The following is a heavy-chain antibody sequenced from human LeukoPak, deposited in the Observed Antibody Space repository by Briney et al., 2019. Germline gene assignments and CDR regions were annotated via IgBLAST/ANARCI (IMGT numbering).Heavy chain of an antibody. Sequence: VASVKVSCKASGYTFTGYDMHWVRQAPGQGLEWMGIINPNDDSTSYAQKFQGRVTMTRDTSTSTVYVELSSLRSEDTAVYYCARGLRTSGYSHWGQGTLVTVSS. D-gene: IGHD3-22*01. J-gene: IGHJ4*02. CDR3: ARGLRTSGYSH. CDR2: INPNDDST. CDR1: GYTFTGYD. V-gene: IGHV1-46*01.